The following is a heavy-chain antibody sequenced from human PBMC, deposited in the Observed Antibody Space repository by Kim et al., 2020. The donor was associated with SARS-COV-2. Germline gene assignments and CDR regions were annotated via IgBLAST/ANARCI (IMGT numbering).Heavy chain of an antibody. V-gene: IGHV1-69*04. CDR2: IIPILGIA. CDR1: GGTFSSYT. J-gene: IGHJ3*02. CDR3: ARDTTNWGSGAFDI. D-gene: IGHD7-27*01. Sequence: SVKVSCKASGGTFSSYTISWVLQAPGQGLEWMGRIIPILGIANYAQKFQGRVTITADKSTSTAYMELSSLRSEDTAVYYCARDTTNWGSGAFDIWGQGTMVTVSS.